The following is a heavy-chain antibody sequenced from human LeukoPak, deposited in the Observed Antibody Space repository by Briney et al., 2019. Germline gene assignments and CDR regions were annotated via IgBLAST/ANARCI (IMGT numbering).Heavy chain of an antibody. CDR1: GGSISSYY. Sequence: SETLSLTCTVSGGSISSYYWSWIRQPPGKGLEWIGYIYYSGSTNYNPSLKSRVTISVDTSKNQFSLKLSSVTAADTAVYYCARVVWDTSSWYGGWFDPWGQGTLVTVSS. CDR3: ARVVWDTSSWYGGWFDP. J-gene: IGHJ5*02. V-gene: IGHV4-59*01. D-gene: IGHD6-13*01. CDR2: IYYSGST.